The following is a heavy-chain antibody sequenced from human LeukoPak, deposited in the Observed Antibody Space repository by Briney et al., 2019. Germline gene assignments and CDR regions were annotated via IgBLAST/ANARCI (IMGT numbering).Heavy chain of an antibody. CDR2: IYYSGST. Sequence: SETLSLTCTVSGGSINSGDYYWVWIRQPPGKGLEWIGSIYYSGSTSYNPSLKSRVTMTVDTSKSQFSLKLSSVTAADTAVYYCARDARDLLRYFDWLFPPAYQFDPWGQGTLVTVSS. V-gene: IGHV4-39*07. CDR3: ARDARDLLRYFDWLFPPAYQFDP. CDR1: GGSINSGDYY. D-gene: IGHD3-9*01. J-gene: IGHJ5*02.